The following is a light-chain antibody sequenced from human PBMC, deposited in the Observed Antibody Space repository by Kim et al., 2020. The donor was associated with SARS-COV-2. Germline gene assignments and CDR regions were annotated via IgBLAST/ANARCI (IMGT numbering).Light chain of an antibody. CDR1: QTVANTY. J-gene: IGKJ2*01. CDR2: GTS. CDR3: HYYGYSPET. Sequence: EIVLTQSPGTLSLSPGERATLTCRASQTVANTYIAWYQQKIGQAPRLLIFGTSRRPTVLPDRFSGSGSVTDFTLTISRLEPEDFAVYYCHYYGYSPETFGQGTKLEI. V-gene: IGKV3-20*01.